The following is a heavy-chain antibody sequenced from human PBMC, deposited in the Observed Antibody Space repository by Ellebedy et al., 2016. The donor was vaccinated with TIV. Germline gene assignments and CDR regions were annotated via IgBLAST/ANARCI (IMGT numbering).Heavy chain of an antibody. J-gene: IGHJ4*02. CDR2: ISYDGSNE. CDR3: ARGMTNHYFDY. CDR1: GFTFSSYG. V-gene: IGHV3-30*03. Sequence: PGGSLRLSCAASGFTFSSYGMHRVRQAPGKGLEWVAIISYDGSNEVYSDSVKGRFTISRDNSKNTLSLQLNSLRADDTGVYYCARGMTNHYFDYWGQGTLVTVSS. D-gene: IGHD4-11*01.